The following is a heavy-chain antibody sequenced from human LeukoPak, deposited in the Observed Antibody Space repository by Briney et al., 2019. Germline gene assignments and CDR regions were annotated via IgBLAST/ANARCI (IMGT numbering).Heavy chain of an antibody. J-gene: IGHJ4*02. Sequence: GGSLRLSCAASGFSFSTYSMNWVRQAPGKGPEWVSSISSSSGDIYYGDSVKGRFTISRDNAKNSLYLQMNSLRVEDTAVYYCARPYCSGGTCYFDYWGRGTLVTVSS. CDR2: ISSSSGDI. V-gene: IGHV3-21*01. CDR3: ARPYCSGGTCYFDY. CDR1: GFSFSTYS. D-gene: IGHD2-15*01.